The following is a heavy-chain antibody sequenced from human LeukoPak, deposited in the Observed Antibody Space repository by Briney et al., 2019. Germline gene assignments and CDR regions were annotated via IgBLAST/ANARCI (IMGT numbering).Heavy chain of an antibody. CDR2: IYYSGTT. CDR1: GFTFSSYW. Sequence: GSLRLSCAASGFTFSSYWMHWVRQAPGKGLEWIGYIYYSGTTNYNPSLKSRVTISVDTSKNQFSLKVSSVTAADTAVYFCARDLVTVTKGFDIWGQGTMVSVSS. D-gene: IGHD4-17*01. V-gene: IGHV4-59*01. CDR3: ARDLVTVTKGFDI. J-gene: IGHJ3*02.